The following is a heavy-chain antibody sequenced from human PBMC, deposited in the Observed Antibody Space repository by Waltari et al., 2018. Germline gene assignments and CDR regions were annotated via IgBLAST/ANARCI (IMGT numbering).Heavy chain of an antibody. CDR3: ARDPPGMATIGS. CDR1: GFTVGINY. V-gene: IGHV3-53*01. CDR2: IYSGGST. Sequence: EAQLVESGGGLIHPGGSLRLSCAGSGFTVGINYMSWVRQAPGKWLEWVSVIYSGGSTNYADSVRGRFTISRDNSKNTLFLEMNSLTAEDTAVYYCARDPPGMATIGSWGQGTLVTVSS. D-gene: IGHD5-12*01. J-gene: IGHJ5*02.